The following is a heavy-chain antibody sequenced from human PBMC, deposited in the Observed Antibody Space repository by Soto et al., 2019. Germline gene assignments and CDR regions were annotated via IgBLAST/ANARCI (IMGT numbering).Heavy chain of an antibody. CDR3: ARLWFGEFPGGWFDP. V-gene: IGHV1-18*01. D-gene: IGHD3-10*01. Sequence: QVQLVQSGAEVKKPGASVKVSCKTSGYTFTSYGISWVRQAPGQGLEWMGWISAYNGNTNYAQKLQGRVTMTTDTSTSTAYMELRSLRSDDTAVYYCARLWFGEFPGGWFDPWGQGTLVTVSS. CDR2: ISAYNGNT. J-gene: IGHJ5*02. CDR1: GYTFTSYG.